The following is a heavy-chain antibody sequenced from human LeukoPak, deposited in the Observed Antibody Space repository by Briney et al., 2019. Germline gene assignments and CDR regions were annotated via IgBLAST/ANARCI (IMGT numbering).Heavy chain of an antibody. Sequence: SQTLSLTCTVSGGSISSGGYYWSWIRQHLGKGLEWIGYIYYSGSTYYNPSLKSRVTISVDTSKNQFSLKLSSVTAADTAVYYCARVRRQEYYFDYWGQGTLVTVSS. CDR1: GGSISSGGYY. V-gene: IGHV4-31*03. CDR2: IYYSGST. J-gene: IGHJ4*02. D-gene: IGHD3-10*01. CDR3: ARVRRQEYYFDY.